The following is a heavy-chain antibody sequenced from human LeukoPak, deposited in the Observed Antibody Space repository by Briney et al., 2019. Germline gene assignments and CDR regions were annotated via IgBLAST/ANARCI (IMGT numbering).Heavy chain of an antibody. J-gene: IGHJ5*02. D-gene: IGHD3-10*01. CDR2: IYHSGST. CDR1: GGSFSGYS. CDR3: ARACGSGSYYRWFDP. Sequence: SETLSLTCAVYGGSFSGYSWSWIRQPPGKGLEWIGYIYHSGSTYYNPSLKSRVTISVDRSKNQFSLKLSSVTAADTAVYYCARACGSGSYYRWFDPWGQGTLVTVSS. V-gene: IGHV4-30-2*01.